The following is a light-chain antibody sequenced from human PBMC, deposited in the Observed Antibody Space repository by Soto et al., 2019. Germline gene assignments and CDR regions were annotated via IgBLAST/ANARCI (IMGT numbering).Light chain of an antibody. CDR1: QSVSSD. J-gene: IGKJ2*01. Sequence: ETVMTQSPATVSVSPGERATLSCRASQSVSSDLAWYQQKPGQAPRLLIYGASTRATGIPARFSGSRSGTEFTLTINSLQSEDFAVYYCQQRSNWPPEYTFGQGTKLEIK. CDR2: GAS. CDR3: QQRSNWPPEYT. V-gene: IGKV3-15*01.